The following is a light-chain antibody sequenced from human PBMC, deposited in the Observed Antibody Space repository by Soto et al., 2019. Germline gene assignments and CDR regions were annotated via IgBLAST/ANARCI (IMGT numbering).Light chain of an antibody. Sequence: DIQMTQSPSTLSASVGDRVTITCRASQSISSWLAWYQQKPGKAPKLLIFDASSLESGVPSRFSSSGSGTEFTLTISSLQPDDFATYYCQQYNTYQFTFGPGTKVDIK. V-gene: IGKV1-5*01. J-gene: IGKJ3*01. CDR3: QQYNTYQFT. CDR2: DAS. CDR1: QSISSW.